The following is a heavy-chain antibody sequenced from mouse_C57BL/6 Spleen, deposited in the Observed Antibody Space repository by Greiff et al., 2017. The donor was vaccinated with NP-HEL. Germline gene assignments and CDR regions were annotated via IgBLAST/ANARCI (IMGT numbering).Heavy chain of an antibody. CDR1: GYAFSSYW. D-gene: IGHD2-3*01. CDR3: ARGGDGYYVLFAY. J-gene: IGHJ3*01. CDR2: IYPGDGDT. V-gene: IGHV1-80*01. Sequence: QVQLQQSGAELVKPGASVKISCKASGYAFSSYWMNWVKQRPGKGLEWIGQIYPGDGDTNYNGKFKGKATLTADKSSSTAYMQLSSLTSEDSAVYFCARGGDGYYVLFAYWGQGTLVTVS.